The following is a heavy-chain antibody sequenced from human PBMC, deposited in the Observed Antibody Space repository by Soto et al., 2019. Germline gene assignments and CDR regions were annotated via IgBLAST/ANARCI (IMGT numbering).Heavy chain of an antibody. J-gene: IGHJ4*02. V-gene: IGHV3-74*01. Sequence: PGGSLRLSCAASGFTFSSYWMHWVRQDPGMGLVWVSSIRSDGTAAQYADSVNGRFTVSRDNTKNTLYLQMTSLRAEDTAVYYCAKDLSWGQCDYWGQGTLVTVSS. CDR2: IRSDGTAA. CDR3: AKDLSWGQCDY. CDR1: GFTFSSYW. D-gene: IGHD3-16*01.